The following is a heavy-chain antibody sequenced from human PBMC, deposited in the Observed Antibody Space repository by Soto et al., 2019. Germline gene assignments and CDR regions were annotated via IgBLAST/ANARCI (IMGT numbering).Heavy chain of an antibody. CDR3: ARDLYFGITGTTPGAWNWFDP. J-gene: IGHJ5*02. V-gene: IGHV1-69*01. D-gene: IGHD1-20*01. CDR1: GGTFSSYA. Sequence: QVQLVQSGAEVKKPGSSVKVSCKASGGTFSSYAISWVRQAPGQGLEWMGGIIPIFGTANYAQKFQGRVTITADESTSTAYMELSSLRSEDTAVYYCARDLYFGITGTTPGAWNWFDPWGQGTLVTVSS. CDR2: IIPIFGTA.